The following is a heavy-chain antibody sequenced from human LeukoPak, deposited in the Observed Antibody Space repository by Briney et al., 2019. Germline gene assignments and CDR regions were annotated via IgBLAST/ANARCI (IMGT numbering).Heavy chain of an antibody. CDR3: AKGIAVAGTELAD. Sequence: GGSLRLSCAASGFTFSSYAMHWVRQAPGKGLEWVSFIRYDGSIKYYADSVEGRFTISRDNSKNTLYLLMNSLRADDTAVYYCAKGIAVAGTELADWGQGTLVTVSS. V-gene: IGHV3-30*02. CDR1: GFTFSSYA. D-gene: IGHD6-19*01. CDR2: IRYDGSIK. J-gene: IGHJ4*02.